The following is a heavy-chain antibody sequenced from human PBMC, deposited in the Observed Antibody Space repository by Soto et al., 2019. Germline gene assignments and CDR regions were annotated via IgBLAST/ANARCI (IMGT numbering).Heavy chain of an antibody. V-gene: IGHV4-34*01. Sequence: QVQLQQWGAGLLKPSETLSLTCAVYGGSFSGYYWSWIRQPPGKGLEWIGEINHSGSTNYNPSLKSRVTISVDTSKNQFSPKLSSVTAADTAVYYCARGQYCSGGSCYPFDYWGQGTLVTVSS. D-gene: IGHD2-15*01. CDR1: GGSFSGYY. CDR3: ARGQYCSGGSCYPFDY. J-gene: IGHJ4*02. CDR2: INHSGST.